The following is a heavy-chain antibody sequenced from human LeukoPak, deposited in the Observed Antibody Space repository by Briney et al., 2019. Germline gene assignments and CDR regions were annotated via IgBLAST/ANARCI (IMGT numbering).Heavy chain of an antibody. D-gene: IGHD6-19*01. CDR3: ARRLRSSGWSGMDV. V-gene: IGHV4-59*08. Sequence: SETLSLTCTVSGGSINNYYWIWIRQPPGKGLEWIGYIHYTGRTNYNPYNPSLKSRVAISVDTSNNQFSLKLESVTAADTAVYYCARRLRSSGWSGMDVWGQGTTVTVSS. J-gene: IGHJ6*02. CDR1: GGSINNYY. CDR2: IHYTGRT.